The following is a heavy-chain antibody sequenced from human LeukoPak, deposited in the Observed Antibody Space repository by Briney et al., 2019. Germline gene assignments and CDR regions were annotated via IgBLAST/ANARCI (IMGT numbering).Heavy chain of an antibody. CDR1: GVSIDKYY. D-gene: IGHD6-19*01. CDR3: ARSTPGSGWFLYY. CDR2: IHPSGST. J-gene: IGHJ4*02. Sequence: PSETLSLTCSVSGVSIDKYYWTWIRQPPGKGLEWIGYIHPSGSTRYNASLKSRLTISIDTSKNQFSLELTSVTSADTAVYYCARSTPGSGWFLYYWGQGTPVTVSS. V-gene: IGHV4-59*01.